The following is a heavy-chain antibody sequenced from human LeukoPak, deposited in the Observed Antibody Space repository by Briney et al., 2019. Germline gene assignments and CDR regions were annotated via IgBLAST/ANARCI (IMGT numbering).Heavy chain of an antibody. V-gene: IGHV3-21*04. CDR3: ARGVDIVPTTLGEFCDY. Sequence: PGGSLRLSCAASGLTFSSYSMNWVRQAPGKGMEWVSSISSSSSYIYYADSVKGRFTISRDNAKNSLYLQMNSLRAEDTAVYYCARGVDIVPTTLGEFCDYWGQGTLVTVSS. CDR1: GLTFSSYS. CDR2: ISSSSSYI. J-gene: IGHJ4*02. D-gene: IGHD5-12*01.